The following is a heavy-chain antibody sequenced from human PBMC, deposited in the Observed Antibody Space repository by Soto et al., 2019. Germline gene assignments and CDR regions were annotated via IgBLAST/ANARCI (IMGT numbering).Heavy chain of an antibody. J-gene: IGHJ5*02. CDR1: GGSISSYY. D-gene: IGHD3-3*02. CDR2: IYYSGST. V-gene: IGHV4-59*01. Sequence: SETLSLTCTVSGGSISSYYCSWIRQPPGKGLEWIGYIYYSGSTNYNPSLKSRVTISVDTSKNQFSLKLSSVTAADTAVYYCARATLARWFDPWGQGTLVTVSS. CDR3: ARATLARWFDP.